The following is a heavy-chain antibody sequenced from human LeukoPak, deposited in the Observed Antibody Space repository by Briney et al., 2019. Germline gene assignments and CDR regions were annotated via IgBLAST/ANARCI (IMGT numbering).Heavy chain of an antibody. Sequence: PSETLSLTCTVSGYSISSGYYWGWIRQPPGKGLEWIGSIYHSGSTYYNPSLKSRVTMSVDTSKNQFSLKLSSVTAADTAVYYCARAIYCSSRTCSLGYFDNWGQGTLVTVSS. CDR2: IYHSGST. J-gene: IGHJ4*02. D-gene: IGHD2-2*01. CDR1: GYSISSGYY. CDR3: ARAIYCSSRTCSLGYFDN. V-gene: IGHV4-38-2*02.